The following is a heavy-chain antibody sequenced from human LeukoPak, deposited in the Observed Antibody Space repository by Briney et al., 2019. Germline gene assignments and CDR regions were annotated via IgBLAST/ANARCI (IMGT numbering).Heavy chain of an antibody. CDR3: AKRRHNVYETSPWDLDH. J-gene: IGHJ5*02. CDR1: GNSFTNNC. Sequence: ESLQISSKSSGNSFTNNCISWVLQIPVQGLEWMGIINSDGSDTQYSAPFQGQVTISADRSTSTAYLHWSSLKASDTAIYYCAKRRHNVYETSPWDLDHWGQGTLVTVSS. CDR2: INSDGSDT. V-gene: IGHV5-51*01. D-gene: IGHD2-2*01.